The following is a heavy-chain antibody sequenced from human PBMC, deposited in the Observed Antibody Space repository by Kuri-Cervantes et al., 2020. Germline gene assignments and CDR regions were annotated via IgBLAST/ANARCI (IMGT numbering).Heavy chain of an antibody. D-gene: IGHD6-13*01. Sequence: GGSLRLSCAASGFTFSDYYMSWVRQAPGKGLEWVAVISYDGSNKYYADSVKGRFTISRDNSKNTLYLQMDSLRAEDTAVYYCAREMYISSPFDYWGQGTLVTVSS. J-gene: IGHJ4*02. CDR3: AREMYISSPFDY. CDR1: GFTFSDYY. V-gene: IGHV3-30*03. CDR2: ISYDGSNK.